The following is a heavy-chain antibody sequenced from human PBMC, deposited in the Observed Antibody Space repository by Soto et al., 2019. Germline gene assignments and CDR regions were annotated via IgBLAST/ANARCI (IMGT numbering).Heavy chain of an antibody. CDR3: AHLPWKQLWPRAPVVN. D-gene: IGHD5-18*01. CDR1: GFSLTPSGVG. Sequence: SGPTLVNPTQTLTLTCTFSGFSLTPSGVGVGWIRQPPGKALEWLGIIFWDDDKRYRPSLRSRLTITKDTSKNQLVLTMTNMDPVDTATYYCAHLPWKQLWPRAPVVNWGQGTPVTVPS. J-gene: IGHJ4*02. V-gene: IGHV2-5*02. CDR2: IFWDDDK.